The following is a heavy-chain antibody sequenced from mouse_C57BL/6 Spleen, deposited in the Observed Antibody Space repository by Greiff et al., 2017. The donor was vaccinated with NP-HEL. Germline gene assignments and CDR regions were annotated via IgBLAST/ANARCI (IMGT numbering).Heavy chain of an antibody. CDR2: IDPSDSYT. Sequence: QVQLQQSGAELVRPGTSVKLSCKASGYTFTSYWMHWVKQRPGQGLEWIGVIDPSDSYTNYNQKFKGKATLTVDTSSSTAYMQLSSLTSEDSAVYYCARNFGYDYDGYYAMDYWGQGTSVTVSS. V-gene: IGHV1-59*01. D-gene: IGHD2-4*01. CDR1: GYTFTSYW. CDR3: ARNFGYDYDGYYAMDY. J-gene: IGHJ4*01.